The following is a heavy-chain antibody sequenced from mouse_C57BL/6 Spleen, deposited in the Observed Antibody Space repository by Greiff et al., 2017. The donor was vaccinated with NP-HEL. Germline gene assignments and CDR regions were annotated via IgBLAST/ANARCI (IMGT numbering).Heavy chain of an antibody. D-gene: IGHD1-1*01. CDR2: ISDGGSYT. V-gene: IGHV5-4*03. Sequence: EVMLVESGGGLVKPGGSLKLSCAASGFTFSSYAMSWVRQTPEKRLEWVATISDGGSYTYYPDNVKGRFTISRDNAKNNLYLQMSHLKSEDTAMYYCARRNYDGSSYDYWGQGTTLTVSS. J-gene: IGHJ2*01. CDR1: GFTFSSYA. CDR3: ARRNYDGSSYDY.